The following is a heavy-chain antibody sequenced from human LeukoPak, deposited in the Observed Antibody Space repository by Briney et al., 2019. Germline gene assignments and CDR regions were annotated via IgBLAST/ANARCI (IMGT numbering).Heavy chain of an antibody. Sequence: GASVKVSCKASGYTFTGYYMHWVRQAPGQGLEWMGWINPNSGGTNYAQKFQGRVTMTRDTSISTAYMELSSLRSEDTAVYYCARGTPPNVYDFWSGRKNWFDPWGQGTLVTVPS. CDR2: INPNSGGT. V-gene: IGHV1-2*02. CDR3: ARGTPPNVYDFWSGRKNWFDP. D-gene: IGHD3-3*01. CDR1: GYTFTGYY. J-gene: IGHJ5*02.